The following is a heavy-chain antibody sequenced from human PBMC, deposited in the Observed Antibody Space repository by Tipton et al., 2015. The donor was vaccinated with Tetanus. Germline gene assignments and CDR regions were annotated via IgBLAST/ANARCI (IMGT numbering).Heavy chain of an antibody. CDR1: GFTFSSHM. Sequence: SLRLSCVASGFTFSSHMMNWVRQAPGKGLEWVSSISSTSSYIYYEDSMKGRFTISRDNAKNSVFLHMASPRAENTAVYYCATGNTLDYWGQGTLVTVSS. D-gene: IGHD2-2*02. CDR3: ATGNTLDY. V-gene: IGHV3-21*01. CDR2: ISSTSSYI. J-gene: IGHJ4*02.